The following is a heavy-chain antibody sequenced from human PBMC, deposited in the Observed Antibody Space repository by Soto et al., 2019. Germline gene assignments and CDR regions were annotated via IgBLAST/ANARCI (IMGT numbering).Heavy chain of an antibody. CDR3: ARGRITIFGVVINGMDV. J-gene: IGHJ6*02. CDR1: GYTFTSYG. CDR2: ISAYNGNT. Sequence: ASVKVSCKASGYTFTSYGISWVRQAPGQGLEWMGWISAYNGNTNYAQKLQGRVTMTTDTSTSTAYMELRSLRSDDTAVYYCARGRITIFGVVINGMDVWGQGAKVTVSS. D-gene: IGHD3-3*01. V-gene: IGHV1-18*01.